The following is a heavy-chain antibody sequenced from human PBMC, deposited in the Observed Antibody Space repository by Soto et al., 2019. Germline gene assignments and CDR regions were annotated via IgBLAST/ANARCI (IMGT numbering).Heavy chain of an antibody. Sequence: QVHLVQSGAEVKKPGSSVKVSCKASGGSFSNYIFAWVRQAPGQGLEWMGGTIPMFATAQYAQKLQGRVTITADESTSTVYMDLTRSTSDDTAVYYCARGLFGQQWLVGFDTWGQGTLVTVSS. CDR3: ARGLFGQQWLVGFDT. CDR1: GGSFSNYI. V-gene: IGHV1-69*01. D-gene: IGHD6-19*01. J-gene: IGHJ4*02. CDR2: TIPMFATA.